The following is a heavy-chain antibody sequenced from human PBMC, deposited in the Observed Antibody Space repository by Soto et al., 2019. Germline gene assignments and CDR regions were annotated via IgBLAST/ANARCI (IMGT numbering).Heavy chain of an antibody. CDR3: ARHPLVPNDCSGGSCYSDYWFDP. Sequence: SETLSLTCTVSGGSISSYYWSWIRQPPGKGLEWIGYIYYSGSTNYNPSLKSRVTISVDTSKNQFSLKLSSVTAADTAVYYCARHPLVPNDCSGGSCYSDYWFDPWGQGTLVTVSS. CDR1: GGSISSYY. V-gene: IGHV4-59*08. J-gene: IGHJ5*02. D-gene: IGHD2-15*01. CDR2: IYYSGST.